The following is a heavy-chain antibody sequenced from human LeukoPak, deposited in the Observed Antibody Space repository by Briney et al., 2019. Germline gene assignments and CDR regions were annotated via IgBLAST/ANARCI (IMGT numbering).Heavy chain of an antibody. CDR3: ARTPLFDIVVVPAAIFDY. J-gene: IGHJ4*02. D-gene: IGHD2-2*01. V-gene: IGHV4-30-4*01. Sequence: SQTLSLTCTVSGGSISSGDYYWSWIRQPPGTGLEWIGYIYYSGSTYYNPSLKSRVTISVDTSKNQFSLKLSSVTAADTAVYYCARTPLFDIVVVPAAIFDYWGQGTLVTVSS. CDR1: GGSISSGDYY. CDR2: IYYSGST.